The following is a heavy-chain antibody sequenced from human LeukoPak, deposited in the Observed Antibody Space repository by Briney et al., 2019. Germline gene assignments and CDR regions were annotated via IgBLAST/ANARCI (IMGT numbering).Heavy chain of an antibody. CDR3: ARARVSGSYWVH. V-gene: IGHV1-18*01. Sequence: ASVKVSCKASGYTFTSYGISWVLQAPGQGLEWMGWISTNNGNTNYAQKLQGRVTMTTDTSTSTAYMELRSLRSDDTAVYYCARARVSGSYWVHWGQGTLVTVSS. J-gene: IGHJ4*02. CDR2: ISTNNGNT. D-gene: IGHD3-10*01. CDR1: GYTFTSYG.